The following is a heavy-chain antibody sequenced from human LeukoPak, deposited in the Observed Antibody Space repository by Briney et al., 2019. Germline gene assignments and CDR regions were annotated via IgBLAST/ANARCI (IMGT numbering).Heavy chain of an antibody. CDR1: GYSISSGYY. CDR3: ARGKVSFDH. V-gene: IGHV4-38-2*02. J-gene: IGHJ4*02. CDR2: IYHSGST. Sequence: SETLSLTCTVSGYSISSGYYWGWIRQPPGKGLEWIGSIYHSGSTYYNPSLKSRVTISVDTSKNQFSLKLSSVTAADTAVYYCARGKVSFDHWGQGTLVTVSS. D-gene: IGHD6-6*01.